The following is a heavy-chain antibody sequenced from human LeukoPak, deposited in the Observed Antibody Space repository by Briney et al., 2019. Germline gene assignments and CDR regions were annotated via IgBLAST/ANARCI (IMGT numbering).Heavy chain of an antibody. Sequence: GGSLRLSCAASGFTFSSYAISSVRQAPGKGLEWVSAIGGSGGSTYSADSVKGRFTISRDNSKNTLYLQVNVLRADDTAVYFCAKLTGGPNAQDGFDTWGQGTMVTVSS. CDR3: AKLTGGPNAQDGFDT. CDR2: IGGSGGST. V-gene: IGHV3-23*01. J-gene: IGHJ3*02. CDR1: GFTFSSYA. D-gene: IGHD2-15*01.